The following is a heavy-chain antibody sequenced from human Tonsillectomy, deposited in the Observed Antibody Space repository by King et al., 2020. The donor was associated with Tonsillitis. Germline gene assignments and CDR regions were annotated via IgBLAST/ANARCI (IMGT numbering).Heavy chain of an antibody. CDR1: GFTFSSYG. J-gene: IGHJ6*02. CDR2: ISYDGSYK. Sequence: QVQLVESGGGVVQPGRSLRLSCAASGFTFSSYGMHWVRQAPGKGLEWVAVISYDGSYKSYADSVKGRFTISRDNSKNTLYLQMNSLRAEDTAVYYCARFRVPGYYDMDVWGQGTTVTVSS. CDR3: ARFRVPGYYDMDV. D-gene: IGHD2-2*01. V-gene: IGHV3-33*05.